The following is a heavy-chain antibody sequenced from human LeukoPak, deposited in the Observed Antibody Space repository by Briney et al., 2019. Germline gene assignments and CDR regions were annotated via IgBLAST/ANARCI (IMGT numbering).Heavy chain of an antibody. CDR1: GFTFSSYS. J-gene: IGHJ4*02. D-gene: IGHD2-2*01. CDR2: ISSSSSYI. Sequence: PGGSLRLSCAASGFTFSSYSMNWVRQAPGKGLEWVSSISSSSSYIYYADSVKGRFTISRDNAKNSLYLQMNSLRAEDTAVYYCARARGIVVVPAASFDYWGQGTLVTVSS. CDR3: ARARGIVVVPAASFDY. V-gene: IGHV3-21*01.